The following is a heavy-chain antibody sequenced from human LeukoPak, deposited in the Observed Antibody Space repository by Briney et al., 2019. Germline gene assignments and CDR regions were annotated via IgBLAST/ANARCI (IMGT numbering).Heavy chain of an antibody. D-gene: IGHD2-21*01. V-gene: IGHV3-30*18. Sequence: GRSLRLSCAASGFTFSSYGMHWVRQAPGKGLEWVAVISYDGRNKYYADSVKGRFTISRDNSKNTLYLQMNSLRAEDTAVYYCAKEIGYYYYMDVWGKGTTVTVSS. J-gene: IGHJ6*03. CDR3: AKEIGYYYYMDV. CDR2: ISYDGRNK. CDR1: GFTFSSYG.